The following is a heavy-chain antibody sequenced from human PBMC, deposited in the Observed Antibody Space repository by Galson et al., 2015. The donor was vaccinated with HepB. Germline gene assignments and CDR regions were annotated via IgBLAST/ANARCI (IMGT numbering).Heavy chain of an antibody. Sequence: SLRLSCAASGFTFSSYGMHWVRQAPGKGLEWVAVISYDGSNKYYADSVKGRFTISRDNSKNTLYLQMNSLRAEDTAVYYCAKDLGYCSSTSCYAEYYYYYYGMDVWGRGTTVTVSS. J-gene: IGHJ6*02. V-gene: IGHV3-30*18. CDR1: GFTFSSYG. D-gene: IGHD2-2*01. CDR2: ISYDGSNK. CDR3: AKDLGYCSSTSCYAEYYYYYYGMDV.